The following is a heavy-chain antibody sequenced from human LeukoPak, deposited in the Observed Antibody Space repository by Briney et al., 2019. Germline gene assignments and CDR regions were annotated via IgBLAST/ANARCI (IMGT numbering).Heavy chain of an antibody. D-gene: IGHD1-7*01. CDR1: GFTFSNYA. CDR2: IGTIPGVT. J-gene: IGHJ4*02. V-gene: IGHV3-23*01. CDR3: AKAADTNYFRYGDY. Sequence: PGGTLRLSCAASGFTFSNYATSWVRQAPGKGLEWVSVIGTIPGVTYYTESVKGRFTISRDNSKNTVYLQMNNLRADDTALYFCAKAADTNYFRYGDYWGQGTLVTVSS.